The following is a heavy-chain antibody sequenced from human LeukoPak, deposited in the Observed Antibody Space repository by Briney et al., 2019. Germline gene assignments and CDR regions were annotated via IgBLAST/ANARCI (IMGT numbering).Heavy chain of an antibody. J-gene: IGHJ4*02. Sequence: KPGGSLRLSCAASGFTFSTYSMNWVRQAPGKGLEWVSSISSSSSSIYYSDSVKGRFTISRDNSKNTLYLQMNSLRAEDTAVYYCAKGPRGYSYGYRGYFDYWGQGTLVTVSS. CDR3: AKGPRGYSYGYRGYFDY. V-gene: IGHV3-21*01. CDR1: GFTFSTYS. CDR2: ISSSSSSI. D-gene: IGHD5-18*01.